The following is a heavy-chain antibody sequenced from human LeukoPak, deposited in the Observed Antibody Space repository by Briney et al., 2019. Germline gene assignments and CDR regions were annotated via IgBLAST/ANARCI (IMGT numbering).Heavy chain of an antibody. Sequence: SETLSLTCSVSGGSISNYYWSWIRQPPGKGLEWVAYIHYSGNTNYNPSLKSRVIISVDTSKNQFSLKLASVTAADTAVYYCARVDDTSGYFYKFDYWGQVTLVTVSS. J-gene: IGHJ4*02. V-gene: IGHV4-59*01. CDR3: ARVDDTSGYFYKFDY. CDR2: IHYSGNT. CDR1: GGSISNYY. D-gene: IGHD3-22*01.